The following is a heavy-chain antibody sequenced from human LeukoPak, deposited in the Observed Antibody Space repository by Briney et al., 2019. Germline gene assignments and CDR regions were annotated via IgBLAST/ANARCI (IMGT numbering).Heavy chain of an antibody. D-gene: IGHD1-1*01. V-gene: IGHV3-7*01. CDR2: IKPDGSNE. CDR3: VININWSFGS. J-gene: IGHJ4*02. Sequence: GVLRLSCGASGFMFSNNWMSWVRQAPGKGPEWMANIKPDGSNEYYADSVKGRFTISRDNAKNSLYLHMNSLRVEDTAIYYCVININWSFGSWGQGDVVIVSS. CDR1: GFMFSNNW.